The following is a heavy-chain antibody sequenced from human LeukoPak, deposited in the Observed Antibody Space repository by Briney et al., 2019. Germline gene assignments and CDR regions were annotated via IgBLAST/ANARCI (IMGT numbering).Heavy chain of an antibody. CDR1: GFTLADYA. J-gene: IGHJ3*02. Sequence: GGTLSLSCAASGFTLADYAMHWVRQAAGKGLEWVSGITWNSDRKGYADSVKGRFTISRDNAKHSLYLQMSSLRAEDMALYYCAKAGGSGYYNDAFDIWGQGTMVTVSS. CDR2: ITWNSDRK. D-gene: IGHD3-22*01. CDR3: AKAGGSGYYNDAFDI. V-gene: IGHV3-9*03.